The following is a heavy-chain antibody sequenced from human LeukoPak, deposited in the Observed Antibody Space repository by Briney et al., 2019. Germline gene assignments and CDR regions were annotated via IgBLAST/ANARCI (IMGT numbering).Heavy chain of an antibody. CDR2: IYSGGST. Sequence: GGSLRLSCAASGFTVSSNYMSWVRQAPGKGLDWVSVIYSGGSTYYADSVKGRFTISRDNSKNTLYLQMNSLRAEDTAVYYCARSLGTTVVTPPDYWGQGTLVTVSS. CDR1: GFTVSSNY. V-gene: IGHV3-53*01. J-gene: IGHJ4*02. CDR3: ARSLGTTVVTPPDY. D-gene: IGHD4-23*01.